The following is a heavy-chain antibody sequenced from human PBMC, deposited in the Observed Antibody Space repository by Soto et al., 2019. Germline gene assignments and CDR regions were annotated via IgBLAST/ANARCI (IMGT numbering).Heavy chain of an antibody. CDR2: FYPGDSDT. D-gene: IGHD6-25*01. Sequence: GESLKISCKGSGYRFTSYWIGWVRQMPGKGLEWMGIFYPGDSDTRVSPSFQGHVTISADKSIGTAYLQWRSLKASDTAMYYCALSSVAAAGFAYWGQGTPVTVSS. V-gene: IGHV5-51*01. J-gene: IGHJ4*02. CDR3: ALSSVAAAGFAY. CDR1: GYRFTSYW.